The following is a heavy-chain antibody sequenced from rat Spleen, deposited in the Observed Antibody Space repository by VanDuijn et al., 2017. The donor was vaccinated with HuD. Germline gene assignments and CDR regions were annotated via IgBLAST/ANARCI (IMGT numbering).Heavy chain of an antibody. J-gene: IGHJ3*01. CDR1: GFSFSDHY. D-gene: IGHD1-4*01. CDR3: ATAGARVSRFAY. Sequence: EVQLVESGGGLVRPGRSLKLSCAASGFSFSDHYMAWVRQAPTKGLEWVAYISTGGGSTYYRDSVKGRFTISRDNAKSTLYLQMDSLRSEDTATYYCATAGARVSRFAYWGQGTLVTVSS. V-gene: IGHV5-27*01. CDR2: ISTGGGST.